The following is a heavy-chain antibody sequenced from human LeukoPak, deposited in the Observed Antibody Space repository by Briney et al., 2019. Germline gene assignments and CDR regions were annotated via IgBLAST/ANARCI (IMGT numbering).Heavy chain of an antibody. V-gene: IGHV3-7*01. Sequence: GGSLRLSCAASEFTFSSYWMSWVRQAPGKGLEWVANIKQDGSEKYYVDSVKGRFTISRDNAKNSLYLQMNSLRADDTALYYCARDRFGYSMFDYWGQETLVTVSS. CDR1: EFTFSSYW. D-gene: IGHD3-22*01. J-gene: IGHJ4*02. CDR3: ARDRFGYSMFDY. CDR2: IKQDGSEK.